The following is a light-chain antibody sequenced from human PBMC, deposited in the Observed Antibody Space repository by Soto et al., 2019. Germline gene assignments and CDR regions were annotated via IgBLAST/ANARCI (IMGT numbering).Light chain of an antibody. Sequence: EIVLTQSPATLSLSPGERATLSCMASQSVSSYLAWYQQKPGQAPRLLIYDASNRATGIPARFSSSGSGTDFTLTISSLEPEDFAVYYCQQRSNWPPIFTFGPGTKVDIK. J-gene: IGKJ3*01. CDR1: QSVSSY. CDR2: DAS. V-gene: IGKV3-11*01. CDR3: QQRSNWPPIFT.